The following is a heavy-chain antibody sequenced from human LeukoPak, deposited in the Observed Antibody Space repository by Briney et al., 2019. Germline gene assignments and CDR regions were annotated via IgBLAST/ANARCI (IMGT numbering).Heavy chain of an antibody. Sequence: ASVKVSCKASGYTFTGYYMHWVRQAPGQGLEWMGWINPNSGGTNYAQKFQGWVTMTRDTSISTAYMELSRLRSDGTAVYYCARGAVAVAAQNYGMDVWGQGTTVTVSS. J-gene: IGHJ6*02. V-gene: IGHV1-2*04. CDR2: INPNSGGT. CDR3: ARGAVAVAAQNYGMDV. D-gene: IGHD6-19*01. CDR1: GYTFTGYY.